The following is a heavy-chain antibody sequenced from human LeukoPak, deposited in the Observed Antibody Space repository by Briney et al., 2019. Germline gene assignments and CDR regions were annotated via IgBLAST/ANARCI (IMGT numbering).Heavy chain of an antibody. D-gene: IGHD1-26*01. CDR1: GYSIGSGYY. V-gene: IGHV4-38-2*01. Sequence: PSETLSLTCAVAGYSIGSGYYWGWIWQPPGKGLEWIGSIYHSGSTYYNPSLKSRVTISVDTSKNQFSLKLSSVTAADTAMYYCARHRYSGTRGYFDYWGQGALVPVSS. J-gene: IGHJ4*02. CDR2: IYHSGST. CDR3: ARHRYSGTRGYFDY.